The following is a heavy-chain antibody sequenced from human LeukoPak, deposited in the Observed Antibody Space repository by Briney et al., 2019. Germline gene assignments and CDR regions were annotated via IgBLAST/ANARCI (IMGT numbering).Heavy chain of an antibody. Sequence: GGSLRLSCAASGFIVSSNYMSWVRQAPGKGLERVSVIYSGGNTYYADSVRGRFTISRDNAKNSLYLQMNSLRAEDTAVYYCARGPIYYYYYYMDVWGKGTTVTVSS. CDR3: ARGPIYYYYYYMDV. J-gene: IGHJ6*03. CDR2: IYSGGNT. CDR1: GFIVSSNY. V-gene: IGHV3-53*01.